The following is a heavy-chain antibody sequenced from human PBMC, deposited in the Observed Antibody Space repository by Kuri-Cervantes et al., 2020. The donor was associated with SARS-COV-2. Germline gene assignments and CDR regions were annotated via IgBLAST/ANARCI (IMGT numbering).Heavy chain of an antibody. CDR3: ARVRDSSGYKSLDI. CDR1: GGSLNNFY. V-gene: IGHV4-34*01. J-gene: IGHJ3*02. CDR2: LDHSGKA. Sequence: GSLRLSCAVYGGSLNNFYWSWIRQSPGKGPEWIGELDHSGKANYNPSLKSRVTISVDTSKNQFSLKLSSVTAADTAVYYCARVRDSSGYKSLDIWGQGTMVTVSS. D-gene: IGHD3-22*01.